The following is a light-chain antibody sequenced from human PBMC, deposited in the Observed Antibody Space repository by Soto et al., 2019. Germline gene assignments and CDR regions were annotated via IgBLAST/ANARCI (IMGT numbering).Light chain of an antibody. Sequence: QSALTQPAAVSGSPGQSITISCTGTSSDIGGHNFVSWYQHHPGKAPKLLIYEVSYRASGVSNRFTGSKSANTASLTISGLQAEDEADYSCSSYTTSSYVVFGGGTKSPS. CDR1: SSDIGGHNF. CDR3: SSYTTSSYVV. CDR2: EVS. V-gene: IGLV2-14*01. J-gene: IGLJ2*01.